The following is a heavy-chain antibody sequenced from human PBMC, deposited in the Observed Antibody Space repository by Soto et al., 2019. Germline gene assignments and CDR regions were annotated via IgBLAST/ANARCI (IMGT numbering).Heavy chain of an antibody. V-gene: IGHV4-59*01. J-gene: IGHJ6*02. CDR1: GGTISRYY. CDR3: ARATRGYSYGDDPRDYGMDV. CDR2: IYYSGST. Sequence: SETLSLTWTVSGGTISRYYWSWIRLLPGKELEWIGYIYYSGSTNYNPPLKSRVTISVDTSKNQFSLKLSSVTAADTAVYYCARATRGYSYGDDPRDYGMDVWGQGTTVTVS. D-gene: IGHD5-18*01.